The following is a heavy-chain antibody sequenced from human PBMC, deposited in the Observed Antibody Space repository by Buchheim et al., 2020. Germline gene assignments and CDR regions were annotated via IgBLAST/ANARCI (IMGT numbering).Heavy chain of an antibody. D-gene: IGHD3-22*01. CDR3: SGHSGDSSGYYYVAWFDP. Sequence: QLQLQESDPGLVKPSETLSLTCTVSGGSISSSSYYWGWIRQPPGKGLEWIGSIYYSGSTYYNLSLKSRVTISVDTSKHQFSLKLSSVTAADTAVYYCSGHSGDSSGYYYVAWFDPWGQGTL. CDR2: IYYSGST. CDR1: GGSISSSSYY. V-gene: IGHV4-39*01. J-gene: IGHJ5*02.